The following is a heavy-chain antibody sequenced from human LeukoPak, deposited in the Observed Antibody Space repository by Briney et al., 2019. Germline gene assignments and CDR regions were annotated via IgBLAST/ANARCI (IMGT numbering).Heavy chain of an antibody. CDR1: GYTFANFA. V-gene: IGHV1-18*01. CDR2: VNNWSSNT. CDR3: ARRGIWPGSEGSYYYYMDV. J-gene: IGHJ6*03. Sequence: ASVQVSCKTSGYTFANFAITWVRQAPGQGLEWMGWVNNWSSNTNSAQKLQGRVTMTTDTSTATAYMELRSLKSDDTAVYYCARRGIWPGSEGSYYYYMDVWGKGTTVTVS. D-gene: IGHD3/OR15-3a*01.